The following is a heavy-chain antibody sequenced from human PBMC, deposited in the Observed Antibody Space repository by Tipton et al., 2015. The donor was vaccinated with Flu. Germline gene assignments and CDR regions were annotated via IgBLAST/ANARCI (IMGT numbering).Heavy chain of an antibody. CDR2: ISSSSSYI. CDR3: ARVVEYSSSSGWFDP. V-gene: IGHV3-21*01. D-gene: IGHD6-6*01. J-gene: IGHJ5*02. Sequence: SLRLSCAASGFTFSSYSMNWVRQSPGKGLEWVSSISSSSSYIYYADSVKGRFTISRDNAKNSLYLQMNSLRAEDTAVYYCARVVEYSSSSGWFDPWGQGTLVTVSS. CDR1: GFTFSSYS.